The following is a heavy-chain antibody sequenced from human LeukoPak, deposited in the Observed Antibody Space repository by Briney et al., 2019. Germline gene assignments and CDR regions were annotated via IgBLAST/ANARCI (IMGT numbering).Heavy chain of an antibody. CDR2: IKGDGSEK. D-gene: IGHD3-22*01. J-gene: IGHJ4*02. CDR3: ARPGYYDTSRYWHDC. V-gene: IGHV3-7*01. CDR1: GFTFSSYS. Sequence: PGGSLRLSCAASGFTFSSYSMNWVRQAPGKGLEWVANIKGDGSEKYYVDSVKGRFTISRDNAKSSLYLQMNSLRAEDTAVYYCARPGYYDTSRYWHDCWGQGTLVTVSS.